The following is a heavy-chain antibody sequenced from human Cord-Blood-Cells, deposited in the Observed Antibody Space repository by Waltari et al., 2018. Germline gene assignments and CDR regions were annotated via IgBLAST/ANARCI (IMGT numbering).Heavy chain of an antibody. J-gene: IGHJ5*02. CDR2: INHSGST. Sequence: QVQLQQWGAGLLKPSETLSLTCAVYGGSFSGYYWSWIRPPPGKGLEWIGEINHSGSTNYNPSLKSRVTISVDTSKNQFSLKLSSVTAADTAVYYCARGLQCGGDCNNWFDPWGQGTQVTVSS. CDR3: ARGLQCGGDCNNWFDP. D-gene: IGHD2-21*01. CDR1: GGSFSGYY. V-gene: IGHV4-34*01.